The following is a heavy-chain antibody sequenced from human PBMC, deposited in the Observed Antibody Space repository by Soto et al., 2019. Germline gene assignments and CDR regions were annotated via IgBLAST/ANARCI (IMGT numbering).Heavy chain of an antibody. CDR1: GYTFTSYG. J-gene: IGHJ4*02. V-gene: IGHV1-18*01. D-gene: IGHD3-9*01. Sequence: QVQLVQSGAEVKKPGASVKVSCKASGYTFTSYGISWVRQAPGQGLEWMGWISAYNGNTNYAQKLQGRVTMTTDTATSTAYMELRSLGSDDTAVYYCARDRYDILTGYQRPAHYWGQGTLVTVSS. CDR2: ISAYNGNT. CDR3: ARDRYDILTGYQRPAHY.